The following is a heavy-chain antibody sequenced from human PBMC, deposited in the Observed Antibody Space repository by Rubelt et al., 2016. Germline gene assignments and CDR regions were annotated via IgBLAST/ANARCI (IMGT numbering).Heavy chain of an antibody. D-gene: IGHD3-22*01. CDR2: IDWDDDK. Sequence: QVTLRESGPALVKPTQTLTLTCTFSGFSLSTSGMCVSWIRQPPGKALEWLARIDWDDDKYYSTSLKTRLTISKDTPKTPLVLTMTNMDPVDTATYYCARILLPDYYDSSGGMDVWGQGTTVTVSS. J-gene: IGHJ6*02. CDR3: ARILLPDYYDSSGGMDV. V-gene: IGHV2-70*15. CDR1: GFSLSTSGMC.